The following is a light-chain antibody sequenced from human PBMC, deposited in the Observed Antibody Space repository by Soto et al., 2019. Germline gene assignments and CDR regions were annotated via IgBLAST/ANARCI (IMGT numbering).Light chain of an antibody. CDR2: GTN. CDR3: QPYDSSLTASDVV. CDR1: SSNIGAGYD. Sequence: QSVLTQPPSVSGAPGQRVTISCTGTSSNIGAGYDVHWYQQLPGTAPKLLIYGTNNRPSGVPDRFSGSKSGASASLAITALQVEEGAVYYCQPYDSSLTASDVVFGGGPKLPAL. V-gene: IGLV1-40*01. J-gene: IGLJ2*01.